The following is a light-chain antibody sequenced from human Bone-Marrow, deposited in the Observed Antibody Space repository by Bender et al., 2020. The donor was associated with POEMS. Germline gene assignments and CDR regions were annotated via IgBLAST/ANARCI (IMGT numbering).Light chain of an antibody. V-gene: IGLV7-43*01. J-gene: IGLJ2*01. CDR1: TGAVTSGNY. CDR3: CSYAGSSTYVV. Sequence: QTVVTQEPSLTVSPGGTVTLTCASSTGAVTSGNYPNWFQQKPGQAPRSLIYTTSNKHSWTPARFSGSLLGGKAALTLSGVQPEDEADYYCCSYAGSSTYVVFGGGTKLTVL. CDR2: TTS.